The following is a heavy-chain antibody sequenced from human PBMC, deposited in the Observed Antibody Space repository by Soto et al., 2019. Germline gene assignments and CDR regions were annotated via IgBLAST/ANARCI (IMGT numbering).Heavy chain of an antibody. V-gene: IGHV4-4*02. CDR1: GGSISSSNW. CDR3: AGREDTAPHDY. CDR2: IYHSRST. D-gene: IGHD5-18*01. Sequence: QVQLQESGPGLVKPSGTLSLTCAVSGGSISSSNWWRWVRQPPGKGLEWIGEIYHSRSTNYNQSLKRRVTISVDKSKHQLSLKLSSVTAADTAVYYGAGREDTAPHDYWGQGTLVTVSS. J-gene: IGHJ4*02.